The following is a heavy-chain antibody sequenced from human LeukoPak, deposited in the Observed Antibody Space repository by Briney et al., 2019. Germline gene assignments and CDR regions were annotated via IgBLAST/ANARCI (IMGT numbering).Heavy chain of an antibody. CDR3: AREDSSGYLGY. J-gene: IGHJ4*02. CDR2: IYYSGGT. V-gene: IGHV4-61*01. CDR1: GGSVSSNIYY. D-gene: IGHD3-22*01. Sequence: PSETLSLICTVSGGSVSSNIYYWNWIRQPPGKGLEWIGYIYYSGGTNYNPSLKSRVTISVDTSKNQFSLKLTSLTAADAAVYYCAREDSSGYLGYWGQGTLVTVSS.